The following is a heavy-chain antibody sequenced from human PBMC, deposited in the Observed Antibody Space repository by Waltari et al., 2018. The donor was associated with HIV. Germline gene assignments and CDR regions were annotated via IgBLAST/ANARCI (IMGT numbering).Heavy chain of an antibody. CDR3: ARVDRQIVGSAYFDY. CDR2: FYHSGTT. CDR1: GFSISSGYY. D-gene: IGHD1-26*01. Sequence: QVQLQESGPGLVKPSETLSLTCTVSGFSISSGYYWGWVRQPPGKGLEWIGSFYHSGTTYYNPSLKSRVTISVDTSKNQFSLKLGSVTATDTAVYYCARVDRQIVGSAYFDYWGQGTLVTVSS. J-gene: IGHJ4*02. V-gene: IGHV4-38-2*02.